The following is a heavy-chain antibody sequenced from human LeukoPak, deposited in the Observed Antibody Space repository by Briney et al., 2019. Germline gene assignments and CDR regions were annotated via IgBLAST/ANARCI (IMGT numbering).Heavy chain of an antibody. V-gene: IGHV3-21*01. D-gene: IGHD5-24*01. J-gene: IGHJ4*02. Sequence: GGSLRLSCAASGFTFSSYSMNWVRQAPGKGLEWVSSISSSSSYIYYADSVKGRFTISRDNAKNSLYLQMNSLRAEDTAVYYCAREGKMATRTYYFDYWGQGTLVTVSS. CDR1: GFTFSSYS. CDR2: ISSSSSYI. CDR3: AREGKMATRTYYFDY.